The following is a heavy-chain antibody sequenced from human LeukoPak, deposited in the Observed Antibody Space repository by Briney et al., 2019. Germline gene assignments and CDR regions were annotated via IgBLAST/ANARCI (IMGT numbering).Heavy chain of an antibody. CDR1: GFTFSSYG. CDR2: IWYDGSNK. J-gene: IGHJ4*02. CDR3: ARDRFGYGGNSDY. Sequence: QPGRSLRLSCAASGFTFSSYGMHWVRQAPGKGLEWVAVIWYDGSNKYYADSVKGRFTISRDNSKNTLYLQMNSLRAEDTAVYYCARDRFGYGGNSDYWGQGTLVTVSS. D-gene: IGHD4-23*01. V-gene: IGHV3-33*01.